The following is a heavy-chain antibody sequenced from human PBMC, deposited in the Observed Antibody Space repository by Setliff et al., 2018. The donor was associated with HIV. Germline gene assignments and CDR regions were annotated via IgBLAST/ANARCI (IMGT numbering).Heavy chain of an antibody. J-gene: IGHJ3*02. V-gene: IGHV1-69*10. CDR2: IIPILGIA. CDR3: AREPRGGSSWHHNDAFDI. CDR1: GGTFSSYA. D-gene: IGHD6-13*01. Sequence: SVKVSCKASGGTFSSYAISWVRQAPGQGLEWMGGIIPILGIANYAQKFQGRVTITADKSTSTAYVELSSLRSEDTAVYYCAREPRGGSSWHHNDAFDIWGQGTMVTVSS.